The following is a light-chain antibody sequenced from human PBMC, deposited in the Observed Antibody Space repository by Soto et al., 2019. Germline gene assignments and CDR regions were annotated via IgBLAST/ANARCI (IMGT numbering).Light chain of an antibody. J-gene: IGKJ3*01. CDR1: ESVHRN. CDR2: YAS. V-gene: IGKV3-15*01. Sequence: EVVMTQSPATLSVSQGERVTLSCRAIESVHRNLAGYQQKPGQGPSLLIYYASTRATGVPDRFTGSGSGTEFPLTISSLQSEDFGVYHCQHYSNWPPTFGPGTKVEIK. CDR3: QHYSNWPPT.